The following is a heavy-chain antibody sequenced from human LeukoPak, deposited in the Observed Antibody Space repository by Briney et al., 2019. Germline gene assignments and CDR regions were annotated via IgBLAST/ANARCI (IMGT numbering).Heavy chain of an antibody. CDR2: LNPNSGNT. CDR3: ARWLLPYYYYYMDV. V-gene: IGHV1-8*01. D-gene: IGHD2-21*01. CDR1: GYTFTSYD. Sequence: ASVKVSCKASGYTFTSYDINWVRQATGQGLEWMGWLNPNSGNTGYAQKFQGRVTMTRNTSTTTVYMELSSLRSDDTAVYYCARWLLPYYYYYMDVWGKGTTVTVSS. J-gene: IGHJ6*03.